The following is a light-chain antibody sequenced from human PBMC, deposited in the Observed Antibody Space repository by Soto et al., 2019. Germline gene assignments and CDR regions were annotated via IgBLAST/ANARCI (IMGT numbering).Light chain of an antibody. CDR3: QQYDNLPG. Sequence: DIQMTQSPSSLSASVGDRVTITCQASQDISNYLNWYQQKPGKAPKLLIYDASNLETGVPSRFSGRGSGTDFTFTISSLQPEDIATYYCQQYDNLPGFGPGTKLDIK. CDR2: DAS. J-gene: IGKJ3*01. V-gene: IGKV1-33*01. CDR1: QDISNY.